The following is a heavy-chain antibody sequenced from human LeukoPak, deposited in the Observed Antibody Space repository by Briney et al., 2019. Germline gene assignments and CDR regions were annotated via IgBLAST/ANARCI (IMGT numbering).Heavy chain of an antibody. J-gene: IGHJ3*02. V-gene: IGHV3-66*01. CDR3: ARDKEWSGFENAFDI. Sequence: GGSLRLSCTASGFTFSSYEMNWVRQAPGKGLEWVSVIYSVGSTYYADSVKGRFTISRDISKNTVYLQMNSLRAEDTAVYYCARDKEWSGFENAFDIWGQGTMVTVSS. CDR2: IYSVGST. D-gene: IGHD3-3*01. CDR1: GFTFSSYE.